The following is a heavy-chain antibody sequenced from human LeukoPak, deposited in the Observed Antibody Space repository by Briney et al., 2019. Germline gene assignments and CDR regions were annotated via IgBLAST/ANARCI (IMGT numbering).Heavy chain of an antibody. CDR1: GFTFSSYS. V-gene: IGHV3-48*04. J-gene: IGHJ5*02. CDR3: ARDDTLPTRYNWFDP. CDR2: ITSSSSTI. Sequence: GGSLRLSCAASGFTFSSYSMNWVRQAPGKGLEWVSYITSSSSTIYYADSVKGRFTISRDNAKNSLYLQMDSLRAEDTAVYYCARDDTLPTRYNWFDPWGQGTLVTVSS. D-gene: IGHD2/OR15-2a*01.